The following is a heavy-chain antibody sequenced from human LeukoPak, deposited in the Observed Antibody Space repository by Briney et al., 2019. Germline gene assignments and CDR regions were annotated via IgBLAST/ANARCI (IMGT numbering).Heavy chain of an antibody. CDR3: ARGGRIAAAGFDY. V-gene: IGHV4-59*01. CDR1: GGSISSYY. J-gene: IGHJ4*02. CDR2: IYYSGST. D-gene: IGHD6-13*01. Sequence: SETLSVTCTVSGGSISSYYWSWIRQPPGKGLEWIGYIYYSGSTNYNPSLKSRVTISVDTSKNQFSLKLSSVTAADTAVYYCARGGRIAAAGFDYWGQGTLVTVSS.